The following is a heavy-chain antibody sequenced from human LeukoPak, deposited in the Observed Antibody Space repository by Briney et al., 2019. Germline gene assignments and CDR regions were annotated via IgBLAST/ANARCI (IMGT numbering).Heavy chain of an antibody. CDR2: IGTSDSGTTI. D-gene: IGHD3-10*01. CDR1: GFTFSDYY. V-gene: IGHV3-11*01. J-gene: IGHJ1*01. Sequence: GGSLRLSCAASGFTFSDYYMSWIRQAPGKGLEWVSHIGTSDSGTTIYYADSVKGRFTISRDNAKNSLYLQLNSPRAEDTAVYYCARTRQSGSGYFQHWGQGTLVTVSS. CDR3: ARTRQSGSGYFQH.